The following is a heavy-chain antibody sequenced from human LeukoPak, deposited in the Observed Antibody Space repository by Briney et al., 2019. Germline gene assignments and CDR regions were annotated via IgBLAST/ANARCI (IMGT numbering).Heavy chain of an antibody. CDR1: GFTFSSYA. D-gene: IGHD3-10*01. Sequence: GRSLRLSCAASGFTFSSYAMHWVRQAPGKGLEWVAVISYDGSNKYYADSVKGRFTISRDNSKNTLYLQMNSLRAEDTAVYYCARDPALLRGLDYWGQGTLVTVSS. V-gene: IGHV3-30-3*01. J-gene: IGHJ4*02. CDR2: ISYDGSNK. CDR3: ARDPALLRGLDY.